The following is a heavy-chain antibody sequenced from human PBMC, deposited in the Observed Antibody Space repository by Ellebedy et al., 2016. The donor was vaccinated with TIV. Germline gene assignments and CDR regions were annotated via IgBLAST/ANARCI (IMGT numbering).Heavy chain of an antibody. V-gene: IGHV3-33*01. CDR3: ARDGGSEDYSGGLDY. Sequence: GGSLRLXXAASGFTFRSYGMHWVRQAPGKGLEWVAVIWYDGSNEYYADSVKGRFTISRDNSRTRLYLQMSSLRVEDTAVYYCARDGGSEDYSGGLDYWGQGTLVTVSS. CDR2: IWYDGSNE. CDR1: GFTFRSYG. D-gene: IGHD4-11*01. J-gene: IGHJ4*02.